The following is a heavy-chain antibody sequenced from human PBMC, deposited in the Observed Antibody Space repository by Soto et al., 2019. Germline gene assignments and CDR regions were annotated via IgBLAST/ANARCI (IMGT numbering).Heavy chain of an antibody. Sequence: PVGSLRLSCASSVFTFEAYSLHCVRQLPGKGLEWVAGISGDSGSSGYADSVRGRFTVSRDNAKNSLFLQMSSLSPEDTALYYCTKRRSARPAFDAFDLWGQGTMISV. D-gene: IGHD3-3*02. CDR2: ISGDSGSS. CDR3: TKRRSARPAFDAFDL. V-gene: IGHV3-9*01. CDR1: VFTFEAYS. J-gene: IGHJ3*01.